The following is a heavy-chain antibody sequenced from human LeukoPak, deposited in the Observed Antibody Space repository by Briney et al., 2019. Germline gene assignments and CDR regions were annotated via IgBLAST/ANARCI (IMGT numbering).Heavy chain of an antibody. CDR3: ARANKERINYYYYGMDV. Sequence: ASVKVSCKASGYTFTSYYMHWVRQAPGQGLEWMGIINPSGGSTSYAQKFQGRVTMTRDTSTSTVYMELSSLRSEDTAVYYCARANKERINYYYYGMDVWGQGTTVTVSS. CDR1: GYTFTSYY. D-gene: IGHD1-26*01. V-gene: IGHV1-46*01. J-gene: IGHJ6*02. CDR2: INPSGGST.